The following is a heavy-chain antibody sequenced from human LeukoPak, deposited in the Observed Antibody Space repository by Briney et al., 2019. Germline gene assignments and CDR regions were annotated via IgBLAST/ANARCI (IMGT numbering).Heavy chain of an antibody. J-gene: IGHJ5*01. V-gene: IGHV4-4*07. CDR2: IDTSGST. CDR3: ARNSWELDS. CDR1: GDSISGYY. Sequence: SETLSLTCTVSGDSISGYYWSWIRQPAGKGLEWVGRIDTSGSTNYNSSLKSRVTMSVDTSKNQFSLKLNSVTAADTAVYYCARNSWELDSWGQGTLVTVSS. D-gene: IGHD1-26*01.